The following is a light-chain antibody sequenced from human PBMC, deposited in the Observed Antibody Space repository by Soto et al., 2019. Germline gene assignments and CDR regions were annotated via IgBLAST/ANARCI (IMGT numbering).Light chain of an antibody. V-gene: IGLV2-23*01. CDR1: SSDVGSYNL. J-gene: IGLJ3*02. Sequence: QSALTQPASVSGSPGQSITISCTGTSSDVGSYNLVSWYQQHPGKAPKLMIYEGSKRPSGVSNRFSSSKSGNTASLTISGRQAEDEADYYCCSYAGSRVFGGGTKLTVL. CDR2: EGS. CDR3: CSYAGSRV.